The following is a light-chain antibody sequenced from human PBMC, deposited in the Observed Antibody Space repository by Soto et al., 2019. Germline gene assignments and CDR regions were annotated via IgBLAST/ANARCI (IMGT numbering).Light chain of an antibody. CDR3: QQRNNWPPIT. CDR1: QSVSSY. V-gene: IGKV3-11*01. Sequence: EIVWTQSQVTLSLSPGERATLSCRASQSVSSYLAWYQQRPGQAPRLLIYDASNRATGIPARFSGSGAGTDFTLTIDNLEPEDFAIYYCQQRNNWPPITFGQGTRLEIK. J-gene: IGKJ5*01. CDR2: DAS.